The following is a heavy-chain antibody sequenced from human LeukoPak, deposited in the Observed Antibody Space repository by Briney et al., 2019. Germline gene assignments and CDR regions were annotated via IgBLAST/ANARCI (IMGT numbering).Heavy chain of an antibody. Sequence: PGGSLRLSCAASGFTFSNYWMIWVRQAPGKGLEWVGRIYSKSDGGKTDYAAPVKGRITISRDDSKNTLYLQMISLKTDDTAVYYCATGPLDYWGQGTLVTVSS. CDR2: IYSKSDGGKT. J-gene: IGHJ4*02. CDR1: GFTFSNYW. V-gene: IGHV3-15*01. CDR3: ATGPLDY.